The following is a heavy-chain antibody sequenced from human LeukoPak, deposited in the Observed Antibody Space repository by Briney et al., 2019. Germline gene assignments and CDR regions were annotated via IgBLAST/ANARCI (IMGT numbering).Heavy chain of an antibody. CDR3: AAYNWNDGGLDY. J-gene: IGHJ4*02. CDR2: IYYSGST. V-gene: IGHV4-39*07. Sequence: SETLSLTCTVSGGSISSSSYYWGWIRQPPGKGLEWIGSIYYSGSTYYNPSLKSRVTISVDTSKNQFSLKLSSVTAADTAVYYCAAYNWNDGGLDYWGQGTLVTVSS. D-gene: IGHD1-20*01. CDR1: GGSISSSSYY.